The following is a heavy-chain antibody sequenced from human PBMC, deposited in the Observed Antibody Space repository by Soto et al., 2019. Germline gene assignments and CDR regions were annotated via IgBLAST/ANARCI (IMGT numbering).Heavy chain of an antibody. CDR1: GVTFSSYA. D-gene: IGHD2-21*02. V-gene: IGHV1-69*13. CDR2: IIPIFGTA. CDR3: ARGGGTYCGGDCPFDY. Sequence: SVKVSCKASGVTFSSYAISWVRQAPGQGLEWMGGIIPIFGTANYAQKFQGRVTITADESTSTAYMELSSLRSEDTAVYYCARGGGTYCGGDCPFDYWGQGTLVTVSS. J-gene: IGHJ4*02.